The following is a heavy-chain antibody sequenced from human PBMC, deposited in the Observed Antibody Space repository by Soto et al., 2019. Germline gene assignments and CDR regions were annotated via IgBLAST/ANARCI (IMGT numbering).Heavy chain of an antibody. V-gene: IGHV4-39*01. D-gene: IGHD5-12*01. Sequence: QRKPQESGPGLVKHPENLSLSCTVSGGSISRDFYYWGWIREPPGKGLEWMGSIHDRGSTYYNPSLKSRVTITVDTSTTQFSLNLTSVTAADTAVYYCATHPGDGYTHWDYWGQGSLVTVSS. CDR3: ATHPGDGYTHWDY. CDR2: IHDRGST. J-gene: IGHJ4*02. CDR1: GGSISRDFYY.